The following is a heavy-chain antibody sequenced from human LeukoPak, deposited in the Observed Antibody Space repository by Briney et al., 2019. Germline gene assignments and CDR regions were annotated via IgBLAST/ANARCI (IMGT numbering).Heavy chain of an antibody. CDR1: GFTFSSYG. CDR2: IRYDGSNK. D-gene: IGHD3-3*01. J-gene: IGHJ4*02. Sequence: GGSLRLSCAASGFTFSSYGMHWLRQAPGKGLEGVAFIRYDGSNKYYAASVKGRFTISRDNSKNTLYLQMNSLRAEDTAVYYCAKDGGQGILELWGQGTLVTVSS. CDR3: AKDGGQGILEL. V-gene: IGHV3-30*02.